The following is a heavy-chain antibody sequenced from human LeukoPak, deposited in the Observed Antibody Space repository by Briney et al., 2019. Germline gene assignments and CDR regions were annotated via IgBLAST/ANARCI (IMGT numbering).Heavy chain of an antibody. CDR2: ISSTSGYI. Sequence: PGGSLRLSCAASGFTFSTYSMNWVRQVPGKGLEWVSSISSTSGYIYYADSVKGRFTISRDNAKNSLYLQMNSLRAEDTALYYCARVYCSGGGCYSTFDSWGQGTLVTVSS. J-gene: IGHJ4*02. CDR1: GFTFSTYS. CDR3: ARVYCSGGGCYSTFDS. V-gene: IGHV3-21*01. D-gene: IGHD2-15*01.